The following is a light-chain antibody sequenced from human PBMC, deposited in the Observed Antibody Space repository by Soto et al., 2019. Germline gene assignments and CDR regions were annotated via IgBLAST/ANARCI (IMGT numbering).Light chain of an antibody. CDR1: QDIRDN. CDR2: AAT. CDR3: QQSYSTPIT. V-gene: IGKV1-39*01. J-gene: IGKJ4*01. Sequence: DIQMTQSPSSLSASIGDKVAITCRASQDIRDNLNWYQQKPGKAPKLLMSAATNLETGAPSRFSGSGSETDFTLIISSLQAEDSATYFCQQSYSTPITFGGGTRVEIK.